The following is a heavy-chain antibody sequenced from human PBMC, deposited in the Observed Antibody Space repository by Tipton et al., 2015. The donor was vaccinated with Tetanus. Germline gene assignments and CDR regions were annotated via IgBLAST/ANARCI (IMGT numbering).Heavy chain of an antibody. CDR3: ARVGGEWLQLAWAY. J-gene: IGHJ4*02. Sequence: SLRLSCAVSGFNFSNYWMHWVRQVPGKGLEWVSYIRSSGSTIYYADSVKGRFTISRDNAKNSLYLQMNSLRDEDTAVYYCARVGGEWLQLAWAYWGRGTRVSVSS. V-gene: IGHV3-48*02. CDR2: IRSSGSTI. CDR1: GFNFSNYW. D-gene: IGHD5-24*01.